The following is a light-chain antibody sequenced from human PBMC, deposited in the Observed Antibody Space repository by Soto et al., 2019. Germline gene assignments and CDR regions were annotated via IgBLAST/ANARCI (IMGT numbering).Light chain of an antibody. V-gene: IGKV1-5*03. Sequence: DIQMTQSPSPLSASVGDRVTITCRASQSISIWLAWYQQKPGKAPKLLIYKASSLESGVPSRFSGSGSGTEFTLTISSLQPDDFATYYCQQYNSYSYTFGQGTKLEIK. CDR3: QQYNSYSYT. CDR1: QSISIW. CDR2: KAS. J-gene: IGKJ2*01.